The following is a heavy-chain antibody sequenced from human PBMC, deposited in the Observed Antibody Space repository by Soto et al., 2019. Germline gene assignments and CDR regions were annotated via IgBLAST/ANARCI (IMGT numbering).Heavy chain of an antibody. CDR1: DVSVSSGPYY. J-gene: IGHJ6*02. CDR2: FYSSGYT. Sequence: SETLSLTCTVSDVSVSSGPYYWSWIRQPPGKGLEWIGFFYSSGYTNYSPSLKSRITISLDTSQDLFSLKLTSVTAADTAIYYCARHSDGLDVWGQGTTVTVSS. CDR3: ARHSDGLDV. V-gene: IGHV4-61*03.